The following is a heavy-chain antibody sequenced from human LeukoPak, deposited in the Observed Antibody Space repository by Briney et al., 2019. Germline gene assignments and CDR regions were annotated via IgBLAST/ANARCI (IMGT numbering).Heavy chain of an antibody. CDR1: GGSINSYY. J-gene: IGHJ4*02. V-gene: IGHV4-59*01. Sequence: SETLSLTCTVSGGSINSYYWSWIRQPPGKGLEWIAYIYYSGSTSYNPSLKSRVTISVDTSKNQFSLKLNSVTAADTAMYYCAGDHGYYEGAFGSWGQGTLVIVSS. D-gene: IGHD4-17*01. CDR2: IYYSGST. CDR3: AGDHGYYEGAFGS.